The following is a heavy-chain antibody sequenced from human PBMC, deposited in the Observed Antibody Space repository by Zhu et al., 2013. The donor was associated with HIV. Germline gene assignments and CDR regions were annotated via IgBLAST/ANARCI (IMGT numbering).Heavy chain of an antibody. D-gene: IGHD2-2*01. CDR2: IIPVFGSA. Sequence: VQLVQSGAEVKKPGSSVKVSCKASGATFGAYAINWVRQAPGQGLEWMGGIIPVFGSANYAQTFQGRLTLTADKSSSTAYMELNNLTSEDTAFYYCARGRTHSTFYVRFDPWGQGTLVTVSS. V-gene: IGHV1-69*06. J-gene: IGHJ5*02. CDR3: ARGRTHSTFYVRFDP. CDR1: GATFGAYA.